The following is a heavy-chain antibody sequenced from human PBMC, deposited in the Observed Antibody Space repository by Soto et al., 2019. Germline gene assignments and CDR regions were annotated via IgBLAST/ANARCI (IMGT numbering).Heavy chain of an antibody. V-gene: IGHV1-18*01. D-gene: IGHD3-10*01. J-gene: IGHJ4*02. CDR1: GYTFTSHG. CDR3: ARDISYGSGTSYGY. CDR2: ISSLTGGT. Sequence: QVQLVQSGPEVKKPGASVKVSCKASGYTFTSHGISWVLQAPGQGLEWMGWISSLTGGTNYAQAHQGRVTMTTDTSTSTAYMELRSLTSDATAVYYCARDISYGSGTSYGYWGQGTLVTVSS.